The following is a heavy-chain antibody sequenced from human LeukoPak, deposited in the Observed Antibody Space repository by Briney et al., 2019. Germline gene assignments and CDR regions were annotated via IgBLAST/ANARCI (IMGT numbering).Heavy chain of an antibody. CDR2: IKQDGSEK. CDR3: ARGQTAGYYYYYGMDV. J-gene: IGHJ6*02. CDR1: GFTFSSYW. Sequence: PGGSLRLSCAASGFTFSSYWMSWVRQALGKGLEWVAHIKQDGSEKYYVDSVKGRFTISRDNAKNSLYLQMNSLRAEDTAVYYCARGQTAGYYYYYGMDVWGQGTTVTVSS. V-gene: IGHV3-7*01. D-gene: IGHD6-13*01.